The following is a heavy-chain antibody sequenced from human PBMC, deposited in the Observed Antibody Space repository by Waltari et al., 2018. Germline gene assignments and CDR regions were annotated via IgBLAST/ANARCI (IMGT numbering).Heavy chain of an antibody. J-gene: IGHJ6*02. CDR3: AAGRWVQPYYYYGMDV. CDR1: GGSFSGYY. CDR2: INHIGST. V-gene: IGHV4-34*02. D-gene: IGHD1-1*01. Sequence: QVQLQQWGAGLLKPSETLSLTCAVYGGSFSGYYWTWIRQSPGKGLEWIGQINHIGSTNYNPSLKSRVTISIDTSQNQFSLNLNSVTAADAAVYYCAAGRWVQPYYYYGMDVWGQGTTVTVSS.